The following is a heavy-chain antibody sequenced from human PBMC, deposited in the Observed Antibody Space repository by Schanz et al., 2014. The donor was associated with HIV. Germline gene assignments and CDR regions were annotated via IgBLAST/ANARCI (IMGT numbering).Heavy chain of an antibody. J-gene: IGHJ5*01. Sequence: QVQLVQSGAEVKKPGSSVKVSCKASGYTFLGYDINWVRQATGQGLEWMGWINPNSGGADSAQKFQGRVTMTRDTSISTAYLELSRLRSDDTAVYYCAREPNYSGFDSWGHGTLVTVSS. D-gene: IGHD5-12*01. CDR2: INPNSGGA. CDR3: AREPNYSGFDS. V-gene: IGHV1-2*02. CDR1: GYTFLGYD.